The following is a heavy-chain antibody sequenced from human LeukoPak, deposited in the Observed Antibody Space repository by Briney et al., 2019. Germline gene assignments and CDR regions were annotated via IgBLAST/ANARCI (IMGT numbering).Heavy chain of an antibody. CDR1: GGTFSSYA. V-gene: IGHV1-69*05. J-gene: IGHJ4*02. Sequence: ASVKISCKASGGTFSSYAISWVRQAPGQGLEWMGGIIPIFGTANYAQKFQGRVTITTDESTSTAYMELSSLRSEDTAVYYCARASIRTVVPAAPQYYFDYWGQGTLVTVSS. CDR2: IIPIFGTA. CDR3: ARASIRTVVPAAPQYYFDY. D-gene: IGHD2-2*01.